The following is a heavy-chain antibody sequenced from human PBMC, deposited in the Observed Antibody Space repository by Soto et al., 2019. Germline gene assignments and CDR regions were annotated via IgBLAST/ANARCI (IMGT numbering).Heavy chain of an antibody. CDR3: AKFFVETGSNSGWPWSFHY. CDR2: ISGSGGTT. Sequence: EVQLLESGGGLVQPGRSLRLSCAASGFTFSNYAMSWVRQAPGQGLDWVSAISGSGGTTYYADSVKGRFTISRDNSKNTLFLQMNILRAEDAAVYYCAKFFVETGSNSGWPWSFHYWCHGTLVTVSS. J-gene: IGHJ4*01. CDR1: GFTFSNYA. D-gene: IGHD6-25*01. V-gene: IGHV3-23*01.